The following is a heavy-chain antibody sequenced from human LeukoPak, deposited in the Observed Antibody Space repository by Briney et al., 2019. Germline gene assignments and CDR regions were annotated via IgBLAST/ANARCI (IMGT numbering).Heavy chain of an antibody. CDR3: AKDTSIGKYCTSGVCSPFDY. Sequence: PGGSLRLSCAGSGFTFSSYAMSWVRQAPGKGLEWVSVISDSGDYTYYADSVKGRFTISRDNSKNTLYLHANSLRAEDTAVYYCAKDTSIGKYCTSGVCSPFDYWGQGTLVTVSS. CDR1: GFTFSSYA. V-gene: IGHV3-23*01. CDR2: ISDSGDYT. D-gene: IGHD2-8*01. J-gene: IGHJ4*02.